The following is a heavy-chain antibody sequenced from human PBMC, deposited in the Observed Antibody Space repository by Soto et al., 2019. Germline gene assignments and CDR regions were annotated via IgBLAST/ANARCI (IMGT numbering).Heavy chain of an antibody. Sequence: SVKVSCKASGGTFSSYAISWVRQAPGQGLEWMGGIIPIFGTANYAQKFQGRVTITADESTSTAYMELSSLRSEDTAVYYCAGATYYYGSGSYYRYYYYGMDVWGQGTTVTVSS. CDR2: IIPIFGTA. CDR1: GGTFSSYA. CDR3: AGATYYYGSGSYYRYYYYGMDV. J-gene: IGHJ6*02. V-gene: IGHV1-69*13. D-gene: IGHD3-10*01.